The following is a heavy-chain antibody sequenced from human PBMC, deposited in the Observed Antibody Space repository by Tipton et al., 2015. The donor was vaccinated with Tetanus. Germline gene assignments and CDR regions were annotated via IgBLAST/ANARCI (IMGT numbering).Heavy chain of an antibody. CDR2: IYSSGST. Sequence: SLRLSCAASGLTVSSSYMSWVRQSPGKGLEWVSVIYSSGSTYYADSVKGRFTISRDSSKNTLSLQMISLRAEDTAIYYCARGRERCRGTNCHRATDYWGQGTLVTVSS. J-gene: IGHJ4*02. CDR1: GLTVSSSY. D-gene: IGHD2-2*01. CDR3: ARGRERCRGTNCHRATDY. V-gene: IGHV3-53*01.